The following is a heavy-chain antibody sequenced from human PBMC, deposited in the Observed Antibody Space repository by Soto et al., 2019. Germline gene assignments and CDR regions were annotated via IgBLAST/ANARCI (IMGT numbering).Heavy chain of an antibody. CDR1: GFTISNYA. CDR2: ISGGGGGT. J-gene: IGHJ4*02. D-gene: IGHD2-21*02. Sequence: PGGSLRLSCGASGFTISNYAMTWVRQAPGKGLEWVSAISGGGGGTYYADSVKGRFTISRDISQNRIDLQMNSLRGEDTAVYYCARLGLFDYWGPGTLVTVSS. CDR3: ARLGLFDY. V-gene: IGHV3-23*01.